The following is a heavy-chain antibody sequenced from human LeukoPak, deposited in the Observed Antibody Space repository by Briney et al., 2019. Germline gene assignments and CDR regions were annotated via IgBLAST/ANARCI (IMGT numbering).Heavy chain of an antibody. D-gene: IGHD2-21*02. V-gene: IGHV3-23*01. CDR3: ANASPAYCGGDCYLGTNAFDI. CDR1: GFTFSSYA. CDR2: ISGSGGST. J-gene: IGHJ3*02. Sequence: PGGSLRLSCAAAGFTFSSYAMSGGRQAPGKGLEWVSAISGSGGSTYYADSVKGRFTISRDNSKNTLYLQMNSLRAEDTAVYYCANASPAYCGGDCYLGTNAFDIWGQGTMVTVSS.